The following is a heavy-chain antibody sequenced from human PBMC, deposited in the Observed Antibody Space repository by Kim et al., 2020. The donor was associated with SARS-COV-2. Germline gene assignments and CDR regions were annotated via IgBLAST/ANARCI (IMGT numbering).Heavy chain of an antibody. D-gene: IGHD3-10*01. V-gene: IGHV3-23*01. CDR1: GFTFTAYA. Sequence: GGSLRLSCAASGFTFTAYAMAWVRQAPGKGLDWVAVISKSGDETYYADSVKGRFTISRDDSKNTLHLQMNSLRADDTAVYHCVRYHRGPLYHFDYWGRGTLVTVSS. CDR3: VRYHRGPLYHFDY. J-gene: IGHJ4*02. CDR2: ISKSGDET.